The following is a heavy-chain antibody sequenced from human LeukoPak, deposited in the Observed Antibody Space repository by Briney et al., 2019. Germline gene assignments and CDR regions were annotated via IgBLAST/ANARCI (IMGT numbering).Heavy chain of an antibody. CDR3: ARTPASGFYSYWCFDL. Sequence: SETLSLTCTVSGGSVSSGSYYWRWIRQPPGKGLEWIGYIYYSGSTNYNPSLKSRVTISVDTSKNQFSLKLSSVTAADTAVYYCARTPASGFYSYWCFDLWGRGTLVTVSS. CDR1: GGSVSSGSYY. V-gene: IGHV4-61*01. D-gene: IGHD5-12*01. J-gene: IGHJ2*01. CDR2: IYYSGST.